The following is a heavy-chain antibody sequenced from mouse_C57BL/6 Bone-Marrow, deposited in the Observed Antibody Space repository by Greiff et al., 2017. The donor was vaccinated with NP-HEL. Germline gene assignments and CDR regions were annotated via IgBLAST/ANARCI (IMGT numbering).Heavy chain of an antibody. J-gene: IGHJ1*03. CDR1: GYTFTSYW. CDR3: ASIWYVDV. V-gene: IGHV1-55*01. Sequence: QVQLQQPGAELVKPGASVKLSCKASGYTFTSYWMTWVKQRPGQGLEWIGNIDPGGGGTNYNEKFKGKATLTVDTSSSTAYMQLSSLTSEDSAVYYCASIWYVDVWGTGNTVTVSA. CDR2: IDPGGGGT.